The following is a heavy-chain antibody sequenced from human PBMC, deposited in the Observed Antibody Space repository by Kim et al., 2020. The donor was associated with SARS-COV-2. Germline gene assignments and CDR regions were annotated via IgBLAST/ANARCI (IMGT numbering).Heavy chain of an antibody. D-gene: IGHD6-13*01. CDR2: INHSGST. CDR3: ARERIAAALGRNNWFDP. Sequence: SETLSLTCAVYGGSFSGYYWSWIRQPPGKGLEWIGEINHSGSTNYNPSLKSRVTISVDTSKNQFSLKLSSVTAADTAVYYCARERIAAALGRNNWFDPWGQGTLVTVSS. CDR1: GGSFSGYY. J-gene: IGHJ5*02. V-gene: IGHV4-34*01.